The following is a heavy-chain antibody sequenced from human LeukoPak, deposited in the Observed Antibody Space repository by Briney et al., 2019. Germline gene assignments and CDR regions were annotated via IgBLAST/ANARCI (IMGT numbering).Heavy chain of an antibody. CDR3: ARDRFGEYYDY. V-gene: IGHV4-59*01. CDR2: IYYSGSA. CDR1: GGSFSGNY. J-gene: IGHJ4*02. Sequence: SETLSLTCAVYGGSFSGNYWSWIRQPPGKGLESIGYIYYSGSASYNPSLKSRVTMSIDTSKNQFSLKLRSVTAADTAVYYCARDRFGEYYDYWGQGTLVTVSS. D-gene: IGHD3-10*01.